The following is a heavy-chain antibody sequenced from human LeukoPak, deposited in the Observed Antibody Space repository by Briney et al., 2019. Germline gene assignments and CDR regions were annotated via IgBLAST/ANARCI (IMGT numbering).Heavy chain of an antibody. Sequence: GGSLRLSCTASGFTFSSYAMNWVRQAPGKGLEWVSSISGSGRNTDYTDSVKGRFTISRDNSKNTLFMQMNSLRAEDTAVYYCAKDTLYYDSSGYYYWGQGTLVTVSS. V-gene: IGHV3-23*01. CDR3: AKDTLYYDSSGYYY. CDR1: GFTFSSYA. CDR2: ISGSGRNT. D-gene: IGHD3-22*01. J-gene: IGHJ4*02.